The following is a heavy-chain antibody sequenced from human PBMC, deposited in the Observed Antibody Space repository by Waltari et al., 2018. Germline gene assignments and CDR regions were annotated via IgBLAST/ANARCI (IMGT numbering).Heavy chain of an antibody. J-gene: IGHJ3*02. Sequence: QVQLVQSGAEVKKPGSSVKVSCKASGGTFSSYAISWVRQAPGQGLEWMGGIIPIFGTANYAQKFQGRVTITTDESTSTAYMELSSPRSEDTAVYYCARARLLWGAFDIWGQGTMVIVSS. V-gene: IGHV1-69*05. CDR1: GGTFSSYA. D-gene: IGHD2-21*01. CDR2: IIPIFGTA. CDR3: ARARLLWGAFDI.